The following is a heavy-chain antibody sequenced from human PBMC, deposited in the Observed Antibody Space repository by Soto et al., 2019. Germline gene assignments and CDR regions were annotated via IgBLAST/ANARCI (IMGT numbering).Heavy chain of an antibody. J-gene: IGHJ4*02. V-gene: IGHV3-23*04. CDR2: FDNSDGRT. Sequence: EVQLVESGGDLVQPGGSLRLSCIGSGFTSSSYAMNWVRQAPGKGLEWVSTFDNSDGRTYYSDSVKGRFTISRDNSKNTLFLQMNSLRPDDTAVYYCAKVRDTTMDMNFDYWGQGTLVTVSS. D-gene: IGHD5-18*01. CDR1: GFTSSSYA. CDR3: AKVRDTTMDMNFDY.